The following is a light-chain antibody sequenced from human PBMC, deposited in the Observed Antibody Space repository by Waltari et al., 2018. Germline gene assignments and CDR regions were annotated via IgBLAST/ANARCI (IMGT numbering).Light chain of an antibody. J-gene: IGKJ2*03. V-gene: IGKV3-15*01. Sequence: ETVMIQSPATLSVSPGERATLSCRASQSVSSNLAWYQQKPGQAPRLLIYRASSRATGIPARFTGIGSGTEFTLTISSLQSEDFAFYYCQQYNNWPPGFGQGTKLEIK. CDR3: QQYNNWPPG. CDR1: QSVSSN. CDR2: RAS.